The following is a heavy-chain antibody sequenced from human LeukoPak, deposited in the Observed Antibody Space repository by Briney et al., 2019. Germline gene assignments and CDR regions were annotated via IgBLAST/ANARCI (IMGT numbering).Heavy chain of an antibody. D-gene: IGHD5-18*01. CDR3: ARSRSGAMVPSY. CDR1: GGSISSYY. Sequence: TSETLSLTCTVSGGSISSYYWTWIRQPAGKGLEWIGRFSTTWSTSYNPSLKSRVTMSVDTSKNQFSLKLSSVTAADTAVYYCARSRSGAMVPSYWGQGTLVTVSS. J-gene: IGHJ4*02. CDR2: FSTTWST. V-gene: IGHV4-4*07.